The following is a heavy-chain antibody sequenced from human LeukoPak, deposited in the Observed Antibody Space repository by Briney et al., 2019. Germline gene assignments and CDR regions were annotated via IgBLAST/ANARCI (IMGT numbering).Heavy chain of an antibody. CDR1: GFTFSSYS. J-gene: IGHJ4*02. CDR2: ISSSSSYI. D-gene: IGHD3-16*02. V-gene: IGHV3-21*01. CDR3: ARSLMITFGGVIVPIDY. Sequence: GGSLRLSCAASGFTFSSYSMNWVRQAPGKGLEWVSSISSSSSYIYYADSVKGRFTISRDNAKNSLYLQMNSLRAEDTAVYYCARSLMITFGGVIVPIDYWGQGTLVTVSS.